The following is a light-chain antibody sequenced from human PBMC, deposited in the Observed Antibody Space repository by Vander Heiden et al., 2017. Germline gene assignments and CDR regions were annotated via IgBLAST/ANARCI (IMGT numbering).Light chain of an antibody. CDR1: KLGDKY. CDR2: QDS. V-gene: IGLV3-1*01. J-gene: IGLJ2*01. CDR3: QAWDSSTHGVV. Sequence: SYELTQPPSVSVSPGQTASITCSGDKLGDKYACWYQQKPGQSPVLVIYQDSKRHSGIPERFSGSNSGNTATLTNSGTQAMDEADYYCQAWDSSTHGVVFGGGTKLTGL.